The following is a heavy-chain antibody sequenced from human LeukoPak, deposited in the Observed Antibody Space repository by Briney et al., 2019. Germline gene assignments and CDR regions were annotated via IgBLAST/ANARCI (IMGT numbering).Heavy chain of an antibody. D-gene: IGHD4-11*01. CDR2: ISSSGNTI. V-gene: IGHV3-48*02. CDR3: AREGYIFDINYFDP. J-gene: IGHJ5*02. CDR1: GFTFSSYW. Sequence: GGSLRLSCAASGFTFSSYWMHWVRQAPGKGLEWVSHISSSGNTIYYADSVKGRFTISRDNARNSLYLRMNSLRDEDTAVYYCAREGYIFDINYFDPWGQGTLVTVSS.